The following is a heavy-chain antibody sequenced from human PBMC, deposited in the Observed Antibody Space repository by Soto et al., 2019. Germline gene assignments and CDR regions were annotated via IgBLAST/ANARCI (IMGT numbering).Heavy chain of an antibody. J-gene: IGHJ4*02. CDR3: ARDRPFDY. Sequence: SVKVSCKDSGYTFTDYSFSWVRQAPGQGLEWMGRIIPILGIANYAQKFQGRVTITADKSTSTAYMELSSLRSEDTAVYYCARDRPFDYWGQGTLVTVSS. CDR1: GYTFTDYS. CDR2: IIPILGIA. V-gene: IGHV1-69*04.